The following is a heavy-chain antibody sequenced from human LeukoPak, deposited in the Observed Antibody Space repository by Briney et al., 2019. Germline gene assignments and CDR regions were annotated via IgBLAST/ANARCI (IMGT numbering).Heavy chain of an antibody. CDR2: IYHSGST. V-gene: IGHV4-38-2*01. D-gene: IGHD1-26*01. CDR3: ARQGSLIDY. CDR1: GYSISSGYY. J-gene: IGHJ4*02. Sequence: SETLSLTCAVSGYSISSGYYWGWIRQPPGKGLEWIGSIYHSGSTYYNPSLKSRVTISVDTSKNQFSLKLSSVTAADTAVYYCARQGSLIDYWGQGTLATVSS.